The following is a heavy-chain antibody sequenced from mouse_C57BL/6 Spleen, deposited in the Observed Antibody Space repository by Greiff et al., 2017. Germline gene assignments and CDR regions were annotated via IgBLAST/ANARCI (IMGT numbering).Heavy chain of an antibody. D-gene: IGHD2-4*01. V-gene: IGHV1-55*01. CDR1: GYTFTSYW. CDR3: ARCYYDSHWYFDV. Sequence: VQLQQPGAELVKPGASVKMSCKASGYTFTSYWITWVKQRPGQGLEWIGDIYPGSGSTNYNEKFKSKATLTVDTSSSTAYMQLSSLTSEDSAVYYCARCYYDSHWYFDVWGTGTTVTVSS. CDR2: IYPGSGST. J-gene: IGHJ1*03.